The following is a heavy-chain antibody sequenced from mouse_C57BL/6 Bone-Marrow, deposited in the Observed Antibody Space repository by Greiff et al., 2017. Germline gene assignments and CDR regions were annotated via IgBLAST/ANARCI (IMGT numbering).Heavy chain of an antibody. V-gene: IGHV1-50*01. D-gene: IGHD1-1*01. CDR1: GYTFTSYW. CDR2: IDPSDGYP. CDR3: ARALYYGSTYYAMDN. J-gene: IGHJ4*01. Sequence: QVQLQQPGAELVKPGASVKLSCKASGYTFTSYWMQWVKQRHGQGLEWIGEIDPSDGYPNYHQKFKGKATLTVDTASSTAYMQLSSQTSEDSAVYYCARALYYGSTYYAMDNWDQGTSATVSS.